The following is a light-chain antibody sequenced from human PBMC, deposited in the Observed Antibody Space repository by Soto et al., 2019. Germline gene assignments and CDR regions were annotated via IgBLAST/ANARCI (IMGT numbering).Light chain of an antibody. CDR2: GAS. J-gene: IGKJ2*01. V-gene: IGKV3-20*01. Sequence: EIVLTQSPGTLSLSPGERVTLSCRASQSVSSSYLAWYQQKPAQAPRLLIYGASNRATGIPDRFSGSGSGTAFTLTISRLEPEDFAVYYCQQYGGSPPYTFGQGTKLESK. CDR3: QQYGGSPPYT. CDR1: QSVSSSY.